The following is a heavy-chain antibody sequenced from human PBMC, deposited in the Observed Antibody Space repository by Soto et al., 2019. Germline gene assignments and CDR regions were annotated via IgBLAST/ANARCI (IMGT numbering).Heavy chain of an antibody. CDR1: AYTFTRYG. J-gene: IGHJ6*02. V-gene: IGHV1-18*01. Sequence: QVQLVQSGGEGKKPGASVKVSCEASAYTFTRYGVNWVRQAPGQGLEWMGWINSSNVNAEYAQNLQGRVTMTIDTSTSTAYMELRSLRSDDTAVYYCARGGPTSADHYYGMDVWGQGTTVTVSS. CDR2: INSSNVNA. CDR3: ARGGPTSADHYYGMDV. D-gene: IGHD3-10*01.